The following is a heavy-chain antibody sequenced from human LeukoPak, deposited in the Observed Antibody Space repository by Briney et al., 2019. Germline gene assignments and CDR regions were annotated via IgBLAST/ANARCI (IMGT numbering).Heavy chain of an antibody. D-gene: IGHD3-10*01. V-gene: IGHV4-39*07. CDR3: ARDVSPLYGSGSYSFDY. Sequence: SETLSLTCTVSGGSISSSSYYWGWIRQPPGKGLEWIGSIYYTGSTYYNPSLKSRVIISVDTSKNQFSLKLSSVTAADTAVYYCARDVSPLYGSGSYSFDYWGQGTLVTVSS. CDR1: GGSISSSSYY. CDR2: IYYTGST. J-gene: IGHJ4*02.